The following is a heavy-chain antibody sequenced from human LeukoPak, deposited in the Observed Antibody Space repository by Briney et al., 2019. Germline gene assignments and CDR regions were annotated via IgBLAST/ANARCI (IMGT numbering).Heavy chain of an antibody. V-gene: IGHV3-74*01. CDR1: GFTFSTYW. CDR3: ARHLNYYLDY. D-gene: IGHD3-10*01. CDR2: ISSDGSIT. Sequence: GGSLRLSCAASGFTFSTYWMHWVRQAPGKGLVWVSRISSDGSITSYADSVKGRFTISRDNAKNTLYLQMNSLRAEDTAVYYCARHLNYYLDYWGQGTLVNVSS. J-gene: IGHJ4*02.